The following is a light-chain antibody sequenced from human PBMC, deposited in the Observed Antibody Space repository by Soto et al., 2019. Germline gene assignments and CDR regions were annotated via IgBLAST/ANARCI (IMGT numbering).Light chain of an antibody. J-gene: IGKJ4*01. CDR1: QSVLYSSNNKNY. CDR3: QQYYRKPLT. Sequence: DIVMTQSPASLAVSLGERATINCKSSQSVLYSSNNKNYLGWYQQKVGQPPKLLIYWASTRESGVPDRFSGSGSGTDFTLTISSLQAEDVAVYYCQQYYRKPLTFGGGTKVEIK. CDR2: WAS. V-gene: IGKV4-1*01.